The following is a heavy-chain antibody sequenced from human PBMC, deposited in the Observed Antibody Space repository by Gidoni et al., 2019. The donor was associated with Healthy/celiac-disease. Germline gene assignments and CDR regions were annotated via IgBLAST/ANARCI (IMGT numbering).Heavy chain of an antibody. CDR2: IYYSGST. D-gene: IGHD3-3*01. CDR1: GGSISSGDYS. J-gene: IGHJ4*02. CDR3: AREGLFGVVIGGGSFDY. Sequence: QVQLQESGPGLVKPSQTLSLTCPVSGGSISSGDYSWSWIRQPPGKGLEWIGYIYYSGSTYYNPSLKSRVTISVDTSKNQFSLKLSSVTAADTAVYYCAREGLFGVVIGGGSFDYWGQGTLVTVSS. V-gene: IGHV4-30-4*01.